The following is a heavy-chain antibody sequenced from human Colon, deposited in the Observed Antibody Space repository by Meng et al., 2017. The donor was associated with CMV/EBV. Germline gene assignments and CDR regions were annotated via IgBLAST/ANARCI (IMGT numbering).Heavy chain of an antibody. J-gene: IGHJ1*01. Sequence: GESLKISCAASGFIFSDYSMNWVRQAPGKGLEWVSLITSDGSSTYYADSFKGRFTVSRDNNKNLLFLHMNSLTSEDTALYYCAKDRVKRQLLFPHDWGQGTRVTVSS. CDR2: ITSDGSST. CDR3: AKDRVKRQLLFPHD. V-gene: IGHV3-43*01. CDR1: GFIFSDYS. D-gene: IGHD2-21*02.